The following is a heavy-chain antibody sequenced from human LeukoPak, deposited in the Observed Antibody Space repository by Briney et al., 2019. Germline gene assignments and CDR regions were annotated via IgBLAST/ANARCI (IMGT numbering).Heavy chain of an antibody. Sequence: SETLSLTCTVSGGSISSSSYYWGWIRQPPGKGLVWIGSIYYSGSTYYNPSLKSRVTISVDTSKNQFSLKLSSVTAADTAVYYCARAGYSYDFDPWGQGTLVTVSS. V-gene: IGHV4-39*01. CDR2: IYYSGST. D-gene: IGHD5-18*01. CDR1: GGSISSSSYY. J-gene: IGHJ5*02. CDR3: ARAGYSYDFDP.